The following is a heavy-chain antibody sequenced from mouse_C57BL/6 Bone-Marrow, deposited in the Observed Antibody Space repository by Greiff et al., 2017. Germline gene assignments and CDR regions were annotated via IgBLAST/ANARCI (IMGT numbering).Heavy chain of an antibody. CDR1: GFTFSSYG. Sequence: EVQGVESGGDLVKPGGSLKLSCAASGFTFSSYGMSWVRQTPDKRLEWVATISSGGSYTYYPDSVKGRFTISRDNARNTLYLQMSSLKSEDTAMFYWSRRGGGYAMDYWGQGTSVTVSS. CDR2: ISSGGSYT. V-gene: IGHV5-6*01. CDR3: SRRGGGYAMDY. J-gene: IGHJ4*01.